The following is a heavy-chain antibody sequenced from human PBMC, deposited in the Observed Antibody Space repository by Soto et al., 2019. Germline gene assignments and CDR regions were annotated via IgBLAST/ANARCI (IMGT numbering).Heavy chain of an antibody. CDR2: INHSGST. V-gene: IGHV4-34*01. CDR3: ARIVVVPAKLYDMDV. J-gene: IGHJ6*02. D-gene: IGHD2-2*01. CDR1: GGSFSGYY. Sequence: PSETLSLTCAVYGGSFSGYYWSWIRQPPGKGLEWIGEINHSGSTNYNPSLKSRVTISVDTSKNQFSLKLSSVTAADTAVYYCARIVVVPAKLYDMDVWGQGTTVTVSS.